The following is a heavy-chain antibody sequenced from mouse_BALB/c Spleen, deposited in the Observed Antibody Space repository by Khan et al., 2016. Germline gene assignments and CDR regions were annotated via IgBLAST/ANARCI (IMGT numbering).Heavy chain of an antibody. CDR2: ISYSGST. Sequence: EVQLQESGPGLVKPSQSLSLTCPVTGFSITSDYAWNWLPHFPGHKLEWMGYISYSGSTSYNPSRKRRISSTRDTSKNQSFRQLKSETTEDTATEDCARDDYGSSDVDDGGQGTTLTVSA. CDR3: ARDDYGSSDVDD. CDR1: GFSITSDYA. J-gene: IGHJ2*01. D-gene: IGHD1-1*01. V-gene: IGHV3-2*02.